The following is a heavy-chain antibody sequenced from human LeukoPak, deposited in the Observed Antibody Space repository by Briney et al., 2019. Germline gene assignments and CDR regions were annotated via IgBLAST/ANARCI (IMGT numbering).Heavy chain of an antibody. CDR2: IIPIFGTA. CDR3: ARTWRTALDAFDI. CDR1: GGTFSSYA. V-gene: IGHV1-69*06. Sequence: ASVKVSCKASGGTFSSYAISWVRQAPGQGLEWMGGIIPIFGTANYAQKFQGRVTITADKSTSTAYMELSSLRSEDTAVYYCARTWRTALDAFDIWGQGTMVTVSS. D-gene: IGHD3-3*01. J-gene: IGHJ3*02.